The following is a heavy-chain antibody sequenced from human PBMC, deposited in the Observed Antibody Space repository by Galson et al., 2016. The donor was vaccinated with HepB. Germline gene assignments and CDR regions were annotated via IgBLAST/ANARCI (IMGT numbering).Heavy chain of an antibody. CDR2: TYYRSKWYN. D-gene: IGHD1-1*01. V-gene: IGHV6-1*01. Sequence: CAISGDSVSSRTASWNWIRQSPSRGLEWLGRTYYRSKWYNEYATSVGGRININPDTTENHFSLHLNSVTPEDTAIYYCARAWTSRPSTRQTDHFDYWGQGTLVTGSS. J-gene: IGHJ4*02. CDR3: ARAWTSRPSTRQTDHFDY. CDR1: GDSVSSRTAS.